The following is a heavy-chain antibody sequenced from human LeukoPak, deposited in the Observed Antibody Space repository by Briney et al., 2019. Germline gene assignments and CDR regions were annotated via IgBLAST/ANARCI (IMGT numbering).Heavy chain of an antibody. CDR1: GYSISSSNW. J-gene: IGHJ4*02. CDR2: IYYSGSI. Sequence: SETLSLTCAVSGYSISSSNWWGWIRQPPGKGLEWIGYIYYSGSIYYNPSLKSRVTMSVDTSKNQFSLKLSSVTAADTAVYYCASGWYTYYFDYWGQGTLVTVSS. V-gene: IGHV4-28*05. CDR3: ASGWYTYYFDY. D-gene: IGHD6-19*01.